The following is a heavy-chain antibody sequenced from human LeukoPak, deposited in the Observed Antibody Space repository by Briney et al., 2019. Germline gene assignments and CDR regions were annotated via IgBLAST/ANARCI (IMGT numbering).Heavy chain of an antibody. Sequence: ASVKVSCKASGYTFTGYYMHWVRQAPGQGLEWMGWINPNSGGTNYAQKFQGRVTMTRDTSISTAYMELSRLRSDDTAVYYCARGDTAMVTIWFDPWGQGTLVTVSS. CDR1: GYTFTGYY. V-gene: IGHV1-2*02. D-gene: IGHD5-18*01. CDR2: INPNSGGT. J-gene: IGHJ5*02. CDR3: ARGDTAMVTIWFDP.